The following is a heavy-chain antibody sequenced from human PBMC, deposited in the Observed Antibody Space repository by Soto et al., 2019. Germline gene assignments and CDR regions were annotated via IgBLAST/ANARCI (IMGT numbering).Heavy chain of an antibody. J-gene: IGHJ4*02. V-gene: IGHV3-21*04. CDR3: ARVRDIGVVRGVIPHIDY. Sequence: EVQLVESGGGLVKPGGSLRLSCAASGFTFSSYSMNWVRQAPGKGLEWVSSISSSSSTIYYADSVKGRFTISRDNAKNSLYLQMNSLRAEDTAVYYCARVRDIGVVRGVIPHIDYWGQGTLVTVSS. CDR2: ISSSSSTI. D-gene: IGHD3-10*01. CDR1: GFTFSSYS.